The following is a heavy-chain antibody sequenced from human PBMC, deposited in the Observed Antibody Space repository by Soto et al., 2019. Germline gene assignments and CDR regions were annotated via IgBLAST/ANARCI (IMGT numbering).Heavy chain of an antibody. D-gene: IGHD6-25*01. CDR1: GGSISSYY. CDR3: ARLSGNEANYYYYYMDV. CDR2: IYYSGST. V-gene: IGHV4-59*08. J-gene: IGHJ6*03. Sequence: SETLSLTCTVSGGSISSYYWSWIRQPPGKGLEWIGYIYYSGSTNYNPSLKSRVTISVDTSKNQFSLKLSSVTAADTAVYYCARLSGNEANYYYYYMDVWGKGTTVTVSS.